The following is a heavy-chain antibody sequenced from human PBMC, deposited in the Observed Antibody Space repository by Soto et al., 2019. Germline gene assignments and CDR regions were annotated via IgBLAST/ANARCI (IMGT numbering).Heavy chain of an antibody. CDR2: IYYSGGT. CDR3: ARTPMFYHDSSGANFDY. D-gene: IGHD3-22*01. Sequence: PSETLSLTCTVSGGSISSYYWAWIRQPPGKGLEWIGYIYYSGGTNYNPSLKSRVIISVETSKNQFSLNLSSVTAADTAVYYCARTPMFYHDSSGANFDYWGLGTLVTVSS. V-gene: IGHV4-59*01. CDR1: GGSISSYY. J-gene: IGHJ4*02.